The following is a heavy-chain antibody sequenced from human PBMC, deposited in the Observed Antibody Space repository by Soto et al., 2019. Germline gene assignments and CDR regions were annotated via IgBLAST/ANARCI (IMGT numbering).Heavy chain of an antibody. V-gene: IGHV4-59*01. CDR3: VRDRHGSGHX. CDR2: IFHSLGA. Sequence: SETLSLTCTVSGGSTTSDYWSWIRQPPGKGLEWLLYIFHSLGAKYNPSLGSRGTISLDTSKNQLSLSLRSVTAADTAIYFCVRDRHGSGHXWGQVTLVTVSX. J-gene: IGHJ4*02. D-gene: IGHD3-10*01. CDR1: GGSTTSDY.